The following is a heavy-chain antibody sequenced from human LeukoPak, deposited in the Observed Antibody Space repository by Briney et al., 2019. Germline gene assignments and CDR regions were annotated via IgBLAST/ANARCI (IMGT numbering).Heavy chain of an antibody. CDR2: ISGSGGST. D-gene: IGHD6-13*01. J-gene: IGHJ4*02. CDR1: GSTFSSYA. Sequence: QSGGSLTLSCAPSGSTFSSYAMSSVRQAPGKGLEWLSAISGSGGSTYYADSVKGRFTISRDNSKNTLYLQMNSLRAEDTAVYYCANDSRIAAAGVFDYWGQGTLVTVSS. CDR3: ANDSRIAAAGVFDY. V-gene: IGHV3-23*01.